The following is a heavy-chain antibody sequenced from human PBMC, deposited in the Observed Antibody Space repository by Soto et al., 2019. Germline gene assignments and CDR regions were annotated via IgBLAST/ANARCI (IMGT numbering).Heavy chain of an antibody. J-gene: IGHJ1*01. D-gene: IGHD3-16*01. CDR1: GFSFSAYN. V-gene: IGHV3-21*01. Sequence: GGSLRLSCIGSGFSFSAYNMNWVRQAPGKGLEWVSSIKVGSSRIYQPDSMKGRFTISRDDARNSVYLQINSLRAEDTALYFSVRSPKIGVRGALWGRGTQVTVSS. CDR2: IKVGSSRI. CDR3: VRSPKIGVRGAL.